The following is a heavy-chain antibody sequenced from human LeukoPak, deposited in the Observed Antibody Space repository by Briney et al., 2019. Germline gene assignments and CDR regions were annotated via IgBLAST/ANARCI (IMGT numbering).Heavy chain of an antibody. V-gene: IGHV4-34*01. Sequence: SETLSLTCAVYGGSFSGYYWSWIRRPPGKGLEWIGEINHSGSTNYNPSLKSRVTISVDTSKNQFSLKLSSVTAADTAVYYCARVPRGSSGYYTYFDYWGQGTLVTVSS. J-gene: IGHJ4*02. CDR2: INHSGST. CDR1: GGSFSGYY. CDR3: ARVPRGSSGYYTYFDY. D-gene: IGHD3-22*01.